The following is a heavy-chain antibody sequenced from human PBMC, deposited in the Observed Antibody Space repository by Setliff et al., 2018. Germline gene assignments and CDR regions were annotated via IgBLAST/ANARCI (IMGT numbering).Heavy chain of an antibody. CDR1: GGSFSGYY. D-gene: IGHD2-2*01. J-gene: IGHJ4*02. CDR3: ARVVPAAMYFDY. CDR2: INHSGST. V-gene: IGHV4-34*01. Sequence: PSETLSLTCAVYGGSFSGYYWSWIRQPPGKWLEWIGEINHSGSTNYNSSLKSRVTISVDTSKNQFSLKLSSVTAADTAAYYCARVVPAAMYFDYWGQGTLVTVSS.